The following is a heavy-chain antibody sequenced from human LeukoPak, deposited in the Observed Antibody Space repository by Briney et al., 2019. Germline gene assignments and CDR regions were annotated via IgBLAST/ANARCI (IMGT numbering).Heavy chain of an antibody. J-gene: IGHJ4*02. CDR3: ASLAAAGYYFDY. Sequence: SQTLSLTCTVSGGSISSGDYYWSWIRQPPGKGLEWIGYIYYSGSTYYNPSLKSRVTISVDTSKNQFSLKLSSVTAADTAVYYCASLAAAGYYFDYWGQGTLVTVSS. CDR1: GGSISSGDYY. V-gene: IGHV4-30-4*08. CDR2: IYYSGST. D-gene: IGHD6-13*01.